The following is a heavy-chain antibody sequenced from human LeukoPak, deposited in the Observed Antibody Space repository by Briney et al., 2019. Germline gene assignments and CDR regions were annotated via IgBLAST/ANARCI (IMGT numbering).Heavy chain of an antibody. CDR3: ARVLPYDGYFDY. CDR1: GFTVSSNY. D-gene: IGHD5-12*01. V-gene: IGHV3-53*01. Sequence: GGSLRLSCAASGFTVSSNYMSWVRQAPGKGLEWVSVIYSGGSTFYADSVKGRFTISRDNSKNTLYLQMNSLRAEDTAVYYCARVLPYDGYFDYWGQGTLVTVSS. CDR2: IYSGGST. J-gene: IGHJ4*02.